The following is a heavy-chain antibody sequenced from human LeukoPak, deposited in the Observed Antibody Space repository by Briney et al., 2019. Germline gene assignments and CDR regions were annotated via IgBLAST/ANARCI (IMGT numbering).Heavy chain of an antibody. CDR1: GYTFTGYY. D-gene: IGHD1-26*01. J-gene: IGHJ4*02. V-gene: IGHV1-2*02. CDR2: INPNSGGI. CDR3: ARDVVGAIHYFDY. Sequence: ASVKVSCKASGYTFTGYYMHWVRQAPGQGLEWMGWINPNSGGINYAQKFQGRVTMTRDTSISTAYMELSRLRSDDTAVYYCARDVVGAIHYFDYWGQGTLVTAPS.